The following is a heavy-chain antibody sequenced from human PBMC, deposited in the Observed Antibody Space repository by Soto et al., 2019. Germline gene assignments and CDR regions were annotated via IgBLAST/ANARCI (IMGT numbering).Heavy chain of an antibody. J-gene: IGHJ6*02. CDR3: ARGGDIVVVVAAADTKYGMDV. Sequence: QVQLVESGGGVVQPGRSLRLSCAASGFTFSSYAMHWVRQAPGKGLEWVAVISYDGSNKYYADSVKGRFTISRDNSKNTLYMQMKSLRAEDTAVYYCARGGDIVVVVAAADTKYGMDVWGQGTTVTVSS. CDR2: ISYDGSNK. V-gene: IGHV3-30-3*01. CDR1: GFTFSSYA. D-gene: IGHD2-15*01.